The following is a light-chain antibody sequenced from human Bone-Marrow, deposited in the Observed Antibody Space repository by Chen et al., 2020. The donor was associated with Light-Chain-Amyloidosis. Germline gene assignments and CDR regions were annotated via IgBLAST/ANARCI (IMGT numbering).Light chain of an antibody. CDR1: STDVGGYNY. Sequence: QSPLTQPASVSGSPGQTITISFTGTSTDVGGYNYVSWYQRHPGKAPKLMIYDVTHRPSRVSNRFSGSKSGNTASLTISGLQAEDEADYYCSSYSTSSTLWVFGGGTKLTVL. CDR3: SSYSTSSTLWV. J-gene: IGLJ3*02. V-gene: IGLV2-14*03. CDR2: DVT.